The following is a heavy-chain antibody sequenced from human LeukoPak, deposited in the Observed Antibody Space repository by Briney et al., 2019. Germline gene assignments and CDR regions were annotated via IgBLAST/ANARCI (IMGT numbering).Heavy chain of an antibody. V-gene: IGHV3-30*18. CDR3: AKAPPTTEYYFDY. Sequence: GGSLRLSCAASGFTFSSYGMHWVRQAPGKGLEWVAVISYDGSNKYYADSVKGRFTISRDNSKNTLYLQMNSLRAEDTAVYYCAKAPPTTEYYFDYWGQGTLVTVSS. CDR1: GFTFSSYG. J-gene: IGHJ4*02. CDR2: ISYDGSNK. D-gene: IGHD4-17*01.